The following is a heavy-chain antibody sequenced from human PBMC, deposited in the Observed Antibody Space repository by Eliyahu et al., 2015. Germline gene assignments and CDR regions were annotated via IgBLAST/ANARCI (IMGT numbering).Heavy chain of an antibody. CDR1: GFXFSSYS. CDR2: ISSSSSYI. Sequence: EVQLVESGGGLVKPGGSLRLXCAASGFXFSSYSXNWVRQAPGKGLQGWSSISSSSSYIYYADSVKGRFTISRDNAKNSLYLQMNSLRAEDTAVYYCARDLVFHFDGDYSGYFDLWGRGTLVTVSS. CDR3: ARDLVFHFDGDYSGYFDL. J-gene: IGHJ2*01. V-gene: IGHV3-21*01. D-gene: IGHD4-17*01.